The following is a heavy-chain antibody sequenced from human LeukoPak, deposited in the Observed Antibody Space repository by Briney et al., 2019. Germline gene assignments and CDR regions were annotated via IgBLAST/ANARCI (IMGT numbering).Heavy chain of an antibody. D-gene: IGHD2-21*02. CDR1: GGSISSSSYY. J-gene: IGHJ3*02. CDR2: IYYSGST. V-gene: IGHV4-39*07. Sequence: SETLSLTYTVSGGSISSSSYYWGWIRQPPGKGLEWIGSIYYSGSTYYNPSLKSRVTISVDTSKNQFSLKLSSVTAADTAVYYCATEPRYCGGDCNDAFDIWGQGTMVTVSS. CDR3: ATEPRYCGGDCNDAFDI.